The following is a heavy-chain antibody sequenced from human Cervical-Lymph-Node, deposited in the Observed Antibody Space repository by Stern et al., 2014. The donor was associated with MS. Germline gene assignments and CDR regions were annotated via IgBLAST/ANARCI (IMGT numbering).Heavy chain of an antibody. V-gene: IGHV2-5*02. CDR1: GFSLTTAGVG. CDR3: AHSRVKYCRGGTCYSSLFDY. D-gene: IGHD2-15*01. CDR2: IYLDADK. J-gene: IGHJ4*02. Sequence: QVTLRESGPTLVKPTQTVTLTCTLSGFSLTTAGVGVGRIRQPPGNALEWLAPIYLDADKLYSPSLKNRLTITKDTSKNQVVLTMTNVDPVDTATYYCAHSRVKYCRGGTCYSSLFDYWGQGTLVSVSS.